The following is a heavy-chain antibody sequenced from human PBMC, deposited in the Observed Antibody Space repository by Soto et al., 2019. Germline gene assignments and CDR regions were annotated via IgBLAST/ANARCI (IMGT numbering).Heavy chain of an antibody. CDR1: GGSLTDHY. J-gene: IGHJ6*02. V-gene: IGHV4-59*11. CDR2: VFSRCGT. CDR3: ARMRPTGWHDYYFFGMDL. Sequence: QVQLQESGPGLMKPSETLSLTCNVSGGSLTDHYWTWIRQPPGKGLEWIGCVFSRCGTYYAPSLKSRVTISLDTSKKQFSLRLTSMTTADTAVYYCARMRPTGWHDYYFFGMDLWGQGSTVTVSS. D-gene: IGHD6-19*01.